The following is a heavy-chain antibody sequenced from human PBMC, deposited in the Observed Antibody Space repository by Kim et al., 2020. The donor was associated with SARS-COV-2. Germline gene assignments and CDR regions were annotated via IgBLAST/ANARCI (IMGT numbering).Heavy chain of an antibody. Sequence: ASVKVSCKASGYTFTSYAMNWVRQAPGQGLEWMGWINTNTGNPTYAQGFTGRFVFSLDTSVSTAYLQISSLKAEDTAVYYCARVFHPLRGSWYSDPRFQFDYWGQGTLVTVSS. D-gene: IGHD6-13*01. CDR3: ARVFHPLRGSWYSDPRFQFDY. J-gene: IGHJ4*02. V-gene: IGHV7-4-1*02. CDR2: INTNTGNP. CDR1: GYTFTSYA.